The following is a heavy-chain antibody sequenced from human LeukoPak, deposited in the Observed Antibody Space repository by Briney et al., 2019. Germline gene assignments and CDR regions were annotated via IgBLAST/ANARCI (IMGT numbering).Heavy chain of an antibody. J-gene: IGHJ4*02. V-gene: IGHV3-74*01. Sequence: GGSLRLSCAASGXTFSSYWMHWVRRGPGKGLVSVSRINSDGSSTRHADSVKGRFTISRDNAKNMVYLQMTSLRAEDTAVYYCARDRDGPDYWGQGTLVTVSS. D-gene: IGHD5-24*01. CDR1: GXTFSSYW. CDR2: INSDGSST. CDR3: ARDRDGPDY.